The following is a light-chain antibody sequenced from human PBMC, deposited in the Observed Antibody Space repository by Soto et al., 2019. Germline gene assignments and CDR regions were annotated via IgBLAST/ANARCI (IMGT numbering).Light chain of an antibody. Sequence: LTQSPSSLSASVGDRVTITCRASQGIATYLAWYQQKPGQAPKLLIYAASTLQSWVPSRFSGSGSGTDFTLTISSLQPADFATYYCQQLNSYPLTFGGGTKVEI. CDR3: QQLNSYPLT. V-gene: IGKV1-9*01. J-gene: IGKJ4*01. CDR2: AAS. CDR1: QGIATY.